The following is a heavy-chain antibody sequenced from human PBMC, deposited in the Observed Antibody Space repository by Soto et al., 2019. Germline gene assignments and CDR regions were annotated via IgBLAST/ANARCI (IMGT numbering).Heavy chain of an antibody. CDR1: GGSISSGGYY. D-gene: IGHD2-15*01. CDR3: ARADDCSGGSCSPFRFDY. Sequence: SETLSLTCTVSGGSISSGGYYWSWIRQHPGKGLEWTGYIYYSGSTYYNPSLKSRVTISVDTSKNQFSLKLSSVTAADTAVYYCARADDCSGGSCSPFRFDYWGQGTLVTVSS. V-gene: IGHV4-31*03. CDR2: IYYSGST. J-gene: IGHJ4*02.